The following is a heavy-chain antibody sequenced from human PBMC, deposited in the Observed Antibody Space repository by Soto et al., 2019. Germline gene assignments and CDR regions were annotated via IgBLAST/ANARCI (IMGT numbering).Heavy chain of an antibody. Sequence: PGGSLRLSCVATEFTFSSYGMNWVRQAPGKGLEWVAIIWYDGSDEYYADSVKGRFTISRDNSKNILYLQMNSLKVEDTAVYHCARNGITGSTEPYYFDYWGQGTTVTVSS. D-gene: IGHD1-7*01. CDR1: EFTFSSYG. CDR3: ARNGITGSTEPYYFDY. J-gene: IGHJ4*02. V-gene: IGHV3-33*01. CDR2: IWYDGSDE.